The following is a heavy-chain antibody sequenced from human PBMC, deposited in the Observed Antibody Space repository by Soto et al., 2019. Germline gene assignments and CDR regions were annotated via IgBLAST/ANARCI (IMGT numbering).Heavy chain of an antibody. CDR3: TRFNYESLVYYCGNGFDI. J-gene: IGHJ3*02. CDR2: IKPDGSQT. CDR1: GFTFSSYW. D-gene: IGHD3-22*01. V-gene: IGHV3-7*03. Sequence: QPGGSLRLSCEASGFTFSSYWMIWVRQAPGKGPEWVANIKPDGSQTFYVGSVKGRFTISRDNAKNSVYLQMNSLSAEDTAMYYCTRFNYESLVYYCGNGFDIWGQGTMVTVSS.